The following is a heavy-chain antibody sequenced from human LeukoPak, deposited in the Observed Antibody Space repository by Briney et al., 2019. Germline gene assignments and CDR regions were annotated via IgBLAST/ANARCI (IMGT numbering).Heavy chain of an antibody. CDR3: AKDLKSVFGSSSGDY. CDR2: ITGGGNT. CDR1: GFTFSSYA. D-gene: IGHD6-6*01. V-gene: IGHV3-23*01. Sequence: GRSLRLSCAASGFTFSSYAMSWVRQAPGKGLEWVSAITGGGNTYYADSVKGRFTISRDNSRNTLYLQMNSLRAEDTAVYYCAKDLKSVFGSSSGDYWGQGTLVTVSS. J-gene: IGHJ4*02.